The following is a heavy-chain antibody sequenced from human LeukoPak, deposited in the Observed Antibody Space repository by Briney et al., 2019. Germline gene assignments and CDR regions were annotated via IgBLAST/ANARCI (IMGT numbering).Heavy chain of an antibody. V-gene: IGHV1-69*04. J-gene: IGHJ5*02. CDR1: GGTFSSYA. Sequence: GSSVKVSCKASGGTFSSYAISWVRQAPGQGLEWMGRIIPILGIANYAQKFQGKVTITADKSTSTAYMELSSLRSEDTAVYYCARPGNYYDSSGYRGNWFDPWGQGTLVSVSS. D-gene: IGHD3-22*01. CDR2: IIPILGIA. CDR3: ARPGNYYDSSGYRGNWFDP.